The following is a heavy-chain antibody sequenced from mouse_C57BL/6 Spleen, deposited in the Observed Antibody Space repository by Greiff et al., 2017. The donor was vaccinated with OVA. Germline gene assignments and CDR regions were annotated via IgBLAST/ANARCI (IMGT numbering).Heavy chain of an antibody. CDR2: INPGSGGT. CDR1: GYAFTNYL. D-gene: IGHD1-1*01. Sequence: QVHVKQSGAELVRPGTSVKVSCKASGYAFTNYLIEWVKQRPGQGLEWIGVINPGSGGTNYNEKFKGKATLTADKSSSTAYMQLSSLTSEDSAVYFCARSFTTVVATDYWGQGTTLTVSS. J-gene: IGHJ2*01. V-gene: IGHV1-54*01. CDR3: ARSFTTVVATDY.